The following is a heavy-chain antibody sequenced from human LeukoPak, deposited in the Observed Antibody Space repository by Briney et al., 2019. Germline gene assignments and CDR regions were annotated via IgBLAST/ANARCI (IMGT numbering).Heavy chain of an antibody. CDR3: ARTTQYYDYVWGSYRYRDAAFDI. CDR2: IIPILGIA. CDR1: RGTFSSYA. V-gene: IGHV1-69*04. Sequence: SVKVSCKASRGTFSSYAISWVRQAPGQGLEWMGRIIPILGIANYAQKFQGRVMITADKSTSTAYMELSSLRSEDTAVYYCARTTQYYDYVWGSYRYRDAAFDIWGQGTMVTVSS. J-gene: IGHJ3*02. D-gene: IGHD3-16*02.